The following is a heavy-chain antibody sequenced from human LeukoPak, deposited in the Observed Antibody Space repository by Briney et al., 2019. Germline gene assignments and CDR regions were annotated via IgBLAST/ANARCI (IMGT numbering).Heavy chain of an antibody. J-gene: IGHJ4*02. CDR3: AGSPVTERYYFDY. CDR1: GFTFSSYS. D-gene: IGHD2-21*02. CDR2: ISSSSSYI. Sequence: GGSLRLSCAASGFTFSSYSMNWVRQAPGKGLEWVSSISSSSSYIYYADSVKGRFTISRDNAKNSLYLQMNSLRAEDTAVYYCAGSPVTERYYFDYWGQGTLVTVSS. V-gene: IGHV3-21*01.